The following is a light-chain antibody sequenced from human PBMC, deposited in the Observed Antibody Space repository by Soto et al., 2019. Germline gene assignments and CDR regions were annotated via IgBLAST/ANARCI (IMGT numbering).Light chain of an antibody. V-gene: IGKV3-15*01. CDR1: QSISSN. CDR2: GAS. J-gene: IGKJ4*01. Sequence: EIVMTQSPATLSVSPGERATLSCRASQSISSNLAWYQQKPGQAPRLFIYGASTRATGIPARFSGSGSETEFTLTISSLQSEDFAIYSCQQYHNWPPLTFGGGTKVEIK. CDR3: QQYHNWPPLT.